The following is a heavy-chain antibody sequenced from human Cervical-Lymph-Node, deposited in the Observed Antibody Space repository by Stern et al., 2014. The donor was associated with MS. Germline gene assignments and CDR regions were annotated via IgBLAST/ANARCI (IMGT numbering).Heavy chain of an antibody. CDR2: IDWDDDK. CDR3: ARSATVTTTSYGMDV. J-gene: IGHJ6*02. D-gene: IGHD4-17*01. CDR1: GFSLSTSGMC. V-gene: IGHV2-70*01. Sequence: VTLRESGPALVKPTQTLTLTCTFSGFSLSTSGMCVNWIRQPPGKALEWLVIIDWDDDKYYSTSLKTRLTISKDTSKNQVVLTMTNMDPVDTATYYCARSATVTTTSYGMDVWGQGTTVTVSS.